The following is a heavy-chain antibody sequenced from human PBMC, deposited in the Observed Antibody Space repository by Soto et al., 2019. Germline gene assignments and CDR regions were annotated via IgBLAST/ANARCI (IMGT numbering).Heavy chain of an antibody. D-gene: IGHD6-19*01. J-gene: IGHJ5*02. V-gene: IGHV1-69*01. Sequence: VQLVQSGAEVKKPGSSVKVSCKASGGTFSSYAISWVRQAPGQGLEWMGGIIPIFGTANYAQKFQGRVTITADESTSTAYMELSSLRSEDTAVYYCARDRYSSIPPPPYNWFDPWGQGTLATVSS. CDR2: IIPIFGTA. CDR1: GGTFSSYA. CDR3: ARDRYSSIPPPPYNWFDP.